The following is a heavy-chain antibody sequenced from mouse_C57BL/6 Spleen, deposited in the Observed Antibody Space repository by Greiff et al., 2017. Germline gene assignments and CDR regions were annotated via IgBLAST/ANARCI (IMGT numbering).Heavy chain of an antibody. D-gene: IGHD2-4*01. Sequence: QVQLQQPGAELVKPGASVKLSCKASGYTFTSYWMHWVKQRPGQGLEWIGMIHPNSGSTNYNEKFKSKATLTVDKSSSTAYMQLSSLTSEDSAVYYCAPIYYDYDGGFAYWGQGTRVTVSA. CDR2: IHPNSGST. J-gene: IGHJ3*01. CDR3: APIYYDYDGGFAY. V-gene: IGHV1-64*01. CDR1: GYTFTSYW.